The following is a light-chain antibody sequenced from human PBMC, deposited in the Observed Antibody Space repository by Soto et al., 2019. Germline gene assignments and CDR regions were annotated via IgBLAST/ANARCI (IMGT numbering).Light chain of an antibody. J-gene: IGLJ2*01. CDR1: SSNIGAGYD. CDR3: QSYDSSLSAYVV. V-gene: IGLV1-40*01. Sequence: QPVLTQPPSVSGAPGQRVTISCTGSSSNIGAGYDVHWYQQLPGTAPKLLIYSNSNRPSGVPDRFSGSKSGTSASLAITGLQAEDEADYYCQSYDSSLSAYVVFGGGTKLTVL. CDR2: SNS.